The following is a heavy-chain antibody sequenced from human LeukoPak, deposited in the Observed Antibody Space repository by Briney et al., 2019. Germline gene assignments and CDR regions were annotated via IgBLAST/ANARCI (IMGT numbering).Heavy chain of an antibody. CDR1: GGSFSGYY. V-gene: IGHV4-34*01. D-gene: IGHD6-13*01. J-gene: IGHJ4*02. CDR2: ISHSGST. Sequence: SETLSLTCAVYGGSFSGYYWSWIRQPPGKGLEWIGEISHSGSTNYNPSLKSRVTISVDTSKNQFSLKLSSVTAADTAVYYCARDQPIAAAGTALDWGQGTLVTVSS. CDR3: ARDQPIAAAGTALD.